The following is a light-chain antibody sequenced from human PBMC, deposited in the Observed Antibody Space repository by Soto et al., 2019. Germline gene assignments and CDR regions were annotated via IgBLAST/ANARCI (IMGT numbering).Light chain of an antibody. J-gene: IGKJ5*01. Sequence: DIPLTQSPSFLSASVGDRVTITCRAIQGINSFLGWYQQKPGKGPRLLIYAASALQSGVPSRFSGSGSGTEFTLTISSLQPEDFATYYCQQLNSYPITFGQGTRLEIK. CDR3: QQLNSYPIT. CDR2: AAS. CDR1: QGINSF. V-gene: IGKV1-9*01.